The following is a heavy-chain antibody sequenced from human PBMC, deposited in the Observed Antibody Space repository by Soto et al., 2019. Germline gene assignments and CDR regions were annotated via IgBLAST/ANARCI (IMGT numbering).Heavy chain of an antibody. J-gene: IGHJ6*03. CDR1: GFTVSSNY. CDR3: ARVVVPAATASYYYYIDV. V-gene: IGHV3-53*04. D-gene: IGHD2-2*01. CDR2: IYSGGST. Sequence: GGSLRLSCAASGFTVSSNYMSWVRQAPGKGLEWVSVIYSGGSTYYADSVKGRFTISRHNSKNTLYLQMNSLRAEDTAVYYCARVVVPAATASYYYYIDVWGKGTTVTVPS.